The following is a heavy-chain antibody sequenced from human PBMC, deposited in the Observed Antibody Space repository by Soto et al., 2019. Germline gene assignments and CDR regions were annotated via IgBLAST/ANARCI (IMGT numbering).Heavy chain of an antibody. Sequence: RESLKISCKGSGYSFTNYWIGWVRQMPGKGLEWMGVIYPEDSETRYSPSFQGQVTISVDKSISTAYVQWSSLKASDTAMYYCARHGLRMSIFGVFTVETPFLWGQGNLVTV. CDR2: IYPEDSET. D-gene: IGHD3-3*01. V-gene: IGHV5-51*01. J-gene: IGHJ4*02. CDR3: ARHGLRMSIFGVFTVETPFL. CDR1: GYSFTNYW.